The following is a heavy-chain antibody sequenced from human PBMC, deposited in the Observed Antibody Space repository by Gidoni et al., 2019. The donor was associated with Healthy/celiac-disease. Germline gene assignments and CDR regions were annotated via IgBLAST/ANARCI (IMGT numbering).Heavy chain of an antibody. Sequence: QGQLVESGGGVGQPGRSLRHSCAASGFTFSSYGMHGVRPAPGKGLEWVAVISYDGSNKYYADFVKGRFTISRDNSKNMLYLQMNSLRAEDTAVYYCAKDRATVVNFDYWGQGTLVTVSS. CDR2: ISYDGSNK. CDR3: AKDRATVVNFDY. CDR1: GFTFSSYG. D-gene: IGHD2-15*01. V-gene: IGHV3-30*18. J-gene: IGHJ4*02.